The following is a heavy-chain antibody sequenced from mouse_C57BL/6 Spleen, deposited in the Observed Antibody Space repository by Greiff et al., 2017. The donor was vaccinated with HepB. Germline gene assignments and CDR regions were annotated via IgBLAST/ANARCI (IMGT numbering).Heavy chain of an antibody. J-gene: IGHJ4*01. CDR3: ARDTTVGVDY. CDR2: IYPGDGDT. V-gene: IGHV1-82*01. D-gene: IGHD1-1*01. CDR1: GYAFSSSW. Sequence: VKLMESGPELVKPGASVKISCKASGYAFSSSWMNWVKQRPGKGLEWIGRIYPGDGDTNYNGKFKGKATLTADKSSSTAYMQLSSLTSEDSAVYFCARDTTVGVDYWGQGTSVTVSS.